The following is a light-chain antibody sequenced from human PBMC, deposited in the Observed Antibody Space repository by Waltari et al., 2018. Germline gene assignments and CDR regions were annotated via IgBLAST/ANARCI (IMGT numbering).Light chain of an antibody. CDR3: QQSYSTLYT. CDR1: QSISSY. J-gene: IGKJ2*01. V-gene: IGKV1-39*01. Sequence: DIQMTQSPSSLSASVGDRVTITCRASQSISSYLNLYQQKPGKAPKLLIYAASSLQSGVPSRFSGSGSGTDFPLTISSLQPEDFATYYCQQSYSTLYTFGHGTKLEIK. CDR2: AAS.